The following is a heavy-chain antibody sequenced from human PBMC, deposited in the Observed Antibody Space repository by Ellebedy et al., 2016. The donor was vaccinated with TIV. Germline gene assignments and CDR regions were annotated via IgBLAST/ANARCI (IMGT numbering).Heavy chain of an antibody. CDR1: GFTLSDHW. D-gene: IGHD3-10*01. V-gene: IGHV3-7*01. J-gene: IGHJ4*02. CDR3: AGRGY. Sequence: GGSLRLSXVASGFTLSDHWMNWVRQAPGKGLEWVANIKQDGSEKYYVDSVKGRFTISRDNAKNSLYLQMNSLRAEDTAVYYCAGRGYWGQGTLVTVSS. CDR2: IKQDGSEK.